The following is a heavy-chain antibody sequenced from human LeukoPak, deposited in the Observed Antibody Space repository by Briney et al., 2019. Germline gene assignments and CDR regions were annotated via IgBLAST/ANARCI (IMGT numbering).Heavy chain of an antibody. D-gene: IGHD3-10*01. J-gene: IGHJ6*03. CDR2: ISSSSYYI. CDR3: ARVVYASGSYYYFYYYMDV. CDR1: GFTFSSYE. V-gene: IGHV3-21*05. Sequence: PGGPLRLSWAASGFTFSSYEMNWVRQAPGEGLEWVSYISSSSYYIHYADSVKGRFTISRDNAKNSLYLQMNSLRAEDTAVYYCARVVYASGSYYYFYYYMDVWGKGTTATISS.